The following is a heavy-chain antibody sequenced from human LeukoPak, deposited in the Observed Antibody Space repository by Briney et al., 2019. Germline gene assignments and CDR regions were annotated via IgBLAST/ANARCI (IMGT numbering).Heavy chain of an antibody. CDR1: GYTFTGYY. D-gene: IGHD6-13*01. Sequence: ASVKVSCKASGYTFTGYYMHWVRQAPGQGLEWMGWIDPNTGDTKYAQKFQGRVTMTRDSSISTAYMELSRLTSDDTAVYYCARVGTRGTGSWPDFRSWGQGTLVTVSS. J-gene: IGHJ5*02. CDR3: ARVGTRGTGSWPDFRS. V-gene: IGHV1-2*02. CDR2: IDPNTGDT.